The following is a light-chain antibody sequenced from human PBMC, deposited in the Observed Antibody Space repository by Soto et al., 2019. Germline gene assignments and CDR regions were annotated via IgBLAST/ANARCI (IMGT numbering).Light chain of an antibody. CDR3: QQSFSPLWT. CDR1: QSISNY. Sequence: DIQMTQSPSSLSASVGDRVTITCRASQSISNYLNWYQQKPGKAPKLLIYAASSMQSGVPSRFSGSGSETDFTLNISSLQHDDSATYYCQQSFSPLWTFGQGTKVEV. CDR2: AAS. V-gene: IGKV1-39*01. J-gene: IGKJ1*01.